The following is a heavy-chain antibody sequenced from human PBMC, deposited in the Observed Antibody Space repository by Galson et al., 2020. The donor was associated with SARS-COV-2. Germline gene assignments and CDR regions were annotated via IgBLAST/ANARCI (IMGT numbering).Heavy chain of an antibody. D-gene: IGHD3-9*01. V-gene: IGHV4-61*02. CDR2: IYSSGST. CDR1: AGSISSGGYY. CDR3: GRENFDWLGDYYYYMDV. J-gene: IGHJ6*03. Sequence: SETLSLTCTVSAGSISSGGYYWSWIRQPAGKGLEWIGRIYSSGSTNYNPSFKSRVTISVDMSKNQFSLKLSSVTAADTAVYYCGRENFDWLGDYYYYMDVWGKGTTVTISS.